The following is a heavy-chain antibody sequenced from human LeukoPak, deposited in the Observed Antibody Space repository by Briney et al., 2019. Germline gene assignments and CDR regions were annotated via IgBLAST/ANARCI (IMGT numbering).Heavy chain of an antibody. J-gene: IGHJ4*02. CDR1: GFTFSNAW. D-gene: IGHD3-22*01. V-gene: IGHV3-15*01. CDR2: IKSKTDGGTT. Sequence: PGGSLRLSCAASGFTFSNAWMSWVRQPPGKGLEWVGRIKSKTDGGTTDYAAPVKGRFTISRDDSKNTLYLQMNSLKTEDTAVYYCTTLTMIVVVTLDYWGQGTLVTVSS. CDR3: TTLTMIVVVTLDY.